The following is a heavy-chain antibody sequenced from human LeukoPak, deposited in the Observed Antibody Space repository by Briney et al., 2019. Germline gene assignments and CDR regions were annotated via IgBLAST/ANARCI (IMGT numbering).Heavy chain of an antibody. J-gene: IGHJ6*03. D-gene: IGHD6-13*01. CDR3: ARDGIAVAGSYYYMDA. CDR1: AGSTSSYY. Sequence: SETLSLTCTVSAGSTSSYYWSWIRQPAGKGLEWIERIYTSGSPNYNPSLKSRVTMPVDTSKNQFSLKLSSVTAADTAVYYCARDGIAVAGSYYYMDAWGKGTTVTISS. V-gene: IGHV4-4*07. CDR2: IYTSGSP.